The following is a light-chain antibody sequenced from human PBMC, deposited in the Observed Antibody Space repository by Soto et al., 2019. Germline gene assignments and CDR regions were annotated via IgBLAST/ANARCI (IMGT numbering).Light chain of an antibody. Sequence: QSVLTQPPSVSGAPGQRVTISCTGTNSNIGTGFHVNWYQQLPGTAPRLLIYADNTRSSGVPDRFSGSKSDTSASLAITGLQSEDEADSYCQSYDGRLLGMVFGGGTKVTVL. CDR3: QSYDGRLLGMV. CDR2: ADN. J-gene: IGLJ2*01. V-gene: IGLV1-40*01. CDR1: NSNIGTGFH.